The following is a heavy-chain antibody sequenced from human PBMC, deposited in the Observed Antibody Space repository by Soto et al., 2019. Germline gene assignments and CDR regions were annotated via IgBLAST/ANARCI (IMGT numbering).Heavy chain of an antibody. V-gene: IGHV5-51*01. Sequence: GESLTTSCTGSGYAFTSYWIAWVRPMPGKGMEWMGIIYPGDSDTRYSPSFQGQVTIPAEKSINTAYLQWSSLKASDTAMDYCARGYCTTTICDPWFDPWGQGTLVTVSS. J-gene: IGHJ5*02. CDR1: GYAFTSYW. D-gene: IGHD2-8*01. CDR3: ARGYCTTTICDPWFDP. CDR2: IYPGDSDT.